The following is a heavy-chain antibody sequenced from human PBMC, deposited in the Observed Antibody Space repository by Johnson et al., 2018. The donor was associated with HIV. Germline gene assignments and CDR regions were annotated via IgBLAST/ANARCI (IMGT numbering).Heavy chain of an antibody. CDR3: VKGFRRYLKFGGGLLDAFDL. CDR2: ISYDGSNK. Sequence: QVQLVESGGGLVQPGRSLRLSCAASGFTFSSYGMHWVRQAPGKGLEWVAVISYDGSNKYYADSVKGRFTISRDNSKNTLYLQMNTLRPEDTAFYHCVKGFRRYLKFGGGLLDAFDLWGQGTMVTVSS. V-gene: IGHV3-30*18. J-gene: IGHJ3*01. CDR1: GFTFSSYG. D-gene: IGHD3-9*01.